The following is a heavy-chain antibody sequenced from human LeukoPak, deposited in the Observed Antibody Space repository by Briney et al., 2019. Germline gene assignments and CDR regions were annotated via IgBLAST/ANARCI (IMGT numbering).Heavy chain of an antibody. Sequence: PSETLSLTCTVSDGSISSYYWSWIRQPPGKGLEWIGYIYYSGSTNYNPSLKSRVTISVDTSRNQFSLKLSSVTAADTAVYYCASPGSGRHAFDIWGQGTMVTVSS. CDR1: DGSISSYY. CDR3: ASPGSGRHAFDI. D-gene: IGHD3-10*01. CDR2: IYYSGST. V-gene: IGHV4-59*12. J-gene: IGHJ3*02.